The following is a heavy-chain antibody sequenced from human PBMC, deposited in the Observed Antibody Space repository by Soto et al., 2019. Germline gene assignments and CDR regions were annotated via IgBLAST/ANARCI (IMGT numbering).Heavy chain of an antibody. J-gene: IGHJ4*02. CDR2: ISGSDGKT. CDR1: GFSFSSYA. D-gene: IGHD3-3*01. CDR3: ARWSYLDY. Sequence: EVQLLESGGGLVQPGGSLRLACAASGFSFSSYAMVWVRQAPGKGLEWVSVISGSDGKTFYADSVKGRFSISRDTSQNTLYLQMNSLRADDTAIYYCARWSYLDYWGQGTRVTVSS. V-gene: IGHV3-23*01.